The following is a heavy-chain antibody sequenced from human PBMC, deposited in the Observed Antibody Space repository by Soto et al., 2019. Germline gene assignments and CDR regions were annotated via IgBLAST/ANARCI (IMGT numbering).Heavy chain of an antibody. CDR3: ARESYSSGWLEY. CDR1: GFSFSDYE. J-gene: IGHJ4*02. D-gene: IGHD6-19*01. CDR2: ISRSDNTV. V-gene: IGHV3-48*03. Sequence: GGSLRLSCVASGFSFSDYEMNWVRQAPGKGLEWISYISRSDNTVHYADSVKGRFTISRDYARNSLYLQMNSLRAEDTAFYYCARESYSSGWLEYWGQGXLVTVYS.